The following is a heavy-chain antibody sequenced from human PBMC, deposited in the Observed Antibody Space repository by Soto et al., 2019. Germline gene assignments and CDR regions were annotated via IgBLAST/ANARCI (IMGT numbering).Heavy chain of an antibody. CDR2: IYYSGST. D-gene: IGHD2-15*01. Sequence: SETLSLTCTVSGGSISSYYWSWIRQPPGKGLEWIGYIYYSGSTNYNPSLKSRVTISVDTSKNQFSLKLSSVTAADTAVYYCARFSGREDIVVVGPWSRGDAFDIWGQGTMVTVSS. CDR1: GGSISSYY. CDR3: ARFSGREDIVVVGPWSRGDAFDI. V-gene: IGHV4-59*01. J-gene: IGHJ3*02.